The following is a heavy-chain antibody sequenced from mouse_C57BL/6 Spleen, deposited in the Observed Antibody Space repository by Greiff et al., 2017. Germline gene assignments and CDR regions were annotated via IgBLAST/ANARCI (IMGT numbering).Heavy chain of an antibody. CDR2: IYPGDGDT. CDR1: GYAFSSYW. J-gene: IGHJ4*01. CDR3: ARSGYDDYYAMDY. Sequence: QVQLQQSGAELVKPGASVKISCKASGYAFSSYWMNWVKQRPGKGLEWIGQIYPGDGDTNYNGKFKGKATLTADKSSSTAYMQLSSLTSEESAVDFCARSGYDDYYAMDYWGQGTSVTVSS. D-gene: IGHD2-14*01. V-gene: IGHV1-80*01.